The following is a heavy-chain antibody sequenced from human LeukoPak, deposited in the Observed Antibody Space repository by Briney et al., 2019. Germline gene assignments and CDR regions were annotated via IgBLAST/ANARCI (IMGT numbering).Heavy chain of an antibody. V-gene: IGHV3-74*01. CDR2: INSDGTTT. CDR3: ARGNYYGMDV. Sequence: GGSLRLSCAVSGFTFSSYWMHWVRQAPGKGLLWVSRINSDGTTTYYADSVKGRFTISRDNAKNTLYLQVNSLRAEDTAVYYCARGNYYGMDVWGQGTTVTVSS. J-gene: IGHJ6*02. CDR1: GFTFSSYW.